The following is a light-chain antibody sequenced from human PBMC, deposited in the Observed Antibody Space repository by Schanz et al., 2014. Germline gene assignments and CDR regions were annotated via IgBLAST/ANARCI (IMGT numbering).Light chain of an antibody. CDR3: SSYAGSYTWL. CDR1: SSDVGSYNL. J-gene: IGLJ3*02. Sequence: QSALTQPASVSGSPGQSITISCTGTSSDVGSYNLVSWYQQHPGKAPKLMISDVSNRPSGVSSRFSGSKSTNTAALTISGLQADDEADYYCSSYAGSYTWLFGGGTKLTVL. CDR2: DVS. V-gene: IGLV2-23*02.